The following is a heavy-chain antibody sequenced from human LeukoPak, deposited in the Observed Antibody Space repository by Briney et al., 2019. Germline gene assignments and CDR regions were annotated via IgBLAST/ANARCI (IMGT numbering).Heavy chain of an antibody. CDR1: GYTFTGYY. D-gene: IGHD5-24*01. CDR3: ARVRRWLQPEAFDI. V-gene: IGHV1-2*02. CDR2: INPNSGGT. J-gene: IGHJ3*02. Sequence: GASVKVSCKASGYTFTGYYMHWVRQAPGQELEWMGWINPNSGGTNYAQKFQGRVTMTRDTSISTAYMELSRLRSDDTAVYYCARVRRWLQPEAFDIWGQGTMVTVSS.